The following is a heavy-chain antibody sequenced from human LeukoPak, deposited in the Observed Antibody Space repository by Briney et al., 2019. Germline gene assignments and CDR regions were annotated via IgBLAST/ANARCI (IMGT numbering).Heavy chain of an antibody. CDR1: GFTFCDYY. CDR2: ISSSGSTI. CDR3: ARRGYSYYYLYV. J-gene: IGHJ6*03. V-gene: IGHV3-11*04. D-gene: IGHD5-18*01. Sequence: GGSLRLSCAASGFTFCDYYMSWIREAPGEGLEWVSYISSSGSTIYYADSVKDRFTISRDNAKNSLYLQMNSLRAEDTSVHYCARRGYSYYYLYVWGKGTTVTVSS.